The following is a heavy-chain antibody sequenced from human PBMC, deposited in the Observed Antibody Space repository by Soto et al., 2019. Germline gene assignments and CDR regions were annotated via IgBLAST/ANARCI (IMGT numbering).Heavy chain of an antibody. CDR2: ISGSGGST. D-gene: IGHD3-9*01. Sequence: GGSLRLSCAASGFTFSSYAMSWVRQAPGKGLEWVSAISGSGGSTYYADSVKGRFTISRDNSKNTLYLQMNSLRAEDTAVYYYAKGFQNYDILTGYPIGYWGQGTLVTVSS. J-gene: IGHJ4*02. CDR1: GFTFSSYA. V-gene: IGHV3-23*01. CDR3: AKGFQNYDILTGYPIGY.